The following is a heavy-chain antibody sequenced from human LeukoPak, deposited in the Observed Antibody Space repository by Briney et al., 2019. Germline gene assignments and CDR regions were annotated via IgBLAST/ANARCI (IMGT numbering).Heavy chain of an antibody. V-gene: IGHV7-4-1*02. Sequence: GASVKVSCKASGYTFTSYAMNWVRQAPGQGLEWMGWINTNTGNPTYAQRFTGRFVFSLDTSVSTAYLQISSLKAEDTAVYYCARENVREVVPAAMKGYYYYYYYMDVWGKGTTVTVSS. CDR3: ARENVREVVPAAMKGYYYYYYYMDV. J-gene: IGHJ6*03. CDR1: GYTFTSYA. CDR2: INTNTGNP. D-gene: IGHD2-2*01.